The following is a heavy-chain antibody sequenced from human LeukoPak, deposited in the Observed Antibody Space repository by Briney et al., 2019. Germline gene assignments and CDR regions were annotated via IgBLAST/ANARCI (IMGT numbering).Heavy chain of an antibody. CDR1: GFTFSSYW. D-gene: IGHD3-10*01. Sequence: GGSLRLSCTAAGFTFSSYWMSWVRQAPGKGLEWVANIKEDGSEKYYVDSVKGRFTISRDNAKNSLFLQMNSLRAEDTAVYYCARDGLLWFGDSRTDFWGQGTLVTVSS. CDR2: IKEDGSEK. V-gene: IGHV3-7*01. J-gene: IGHJ4*02. CDR3: ARDGLLWFGDSRTDF.